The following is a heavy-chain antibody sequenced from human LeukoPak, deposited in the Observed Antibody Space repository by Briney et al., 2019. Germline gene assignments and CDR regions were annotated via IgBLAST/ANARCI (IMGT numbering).Heavy chain of an antibody. CDR3: ARAAGYCSGGSCYTLYYFDY. V-gene: IGHV1-2*02. Sequence: ASVKVSCKASGYTFTGYYMHWVRQAPGQGLEWMGWINPNSGGTNYAQKLQGRVTMTTDTSTSTAYMELRSLRSDDTAVYYCARAAGYCSGGSCYTLYYFDYWGQGTLVTVSS. CDR2: INPNSGGT. D-gene: IGHD2-15*01. J-gene: IGHJ4*02. CDR1: GYTFTGYY.